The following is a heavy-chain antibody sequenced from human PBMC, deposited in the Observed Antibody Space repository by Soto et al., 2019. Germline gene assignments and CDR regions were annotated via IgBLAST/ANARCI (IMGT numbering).Heavy chain of an antibody. CDR2: IRNKAKSYTT. J-gene: IGHJ3*02. CDR1: VFTFSDHF. Sequence: HPGGSLRLSCAASVFTFSDHFMDLVRQAPGKGLEWVGRIRNKAKSYTTQYAASVKGRFTISRDDSQNSLYLQMHSLGTGDTALYYCVRVNYHDSSGSSLDAFDIWGQGTMVTVSS. D-gene: IGHD3-22*01. V-gene: IGHV3-72*01. CDR3: VRVNYHDSSGSSLDAFDI.